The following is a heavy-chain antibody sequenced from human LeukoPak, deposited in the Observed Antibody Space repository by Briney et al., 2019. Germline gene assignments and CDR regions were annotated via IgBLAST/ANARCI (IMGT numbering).Heavy chain of an antibody. CDR3: ARGPPPGATAYGVVDS. D-gene: IGHD3-10*01. J-gene: IGHJ5*01. V-gene: IGHV4-34*01. CDR2: INHGGSA. Sequence: SETLSLTCAVYGESFSDYYWIWLRQPPGKGLEWIGEINHGGSANYNPSLKSRIAISVGTSKNQFSLKLTSVTAADTAIYYCARGPPPGATAYGVVDSWGQGTLVTVSS. CDR1: GESFSDYY.